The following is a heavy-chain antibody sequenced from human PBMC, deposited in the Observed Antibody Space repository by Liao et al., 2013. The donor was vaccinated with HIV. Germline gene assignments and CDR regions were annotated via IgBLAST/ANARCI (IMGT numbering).Heavy chain of an antibody. Sequence: QVQLQESGPGLVKPSETLSLTCSVSGGSISSYYWSWIRQPAGKGLEWIGRISGTGSTNYNPSLKRRVTLSVDTSKNQFSLNVNSVTAADTAVYYCAARITISGVAIPHALDIWGQGTMVTVSS. CDR3: AARITISGVAIPHALDI. CDR1: GGSISSYY. J-gene: IGHJ3*02. D-gene: IGHD3-3*01. V-gene: IGHV4-4*07. CDR2: ISGTGST.